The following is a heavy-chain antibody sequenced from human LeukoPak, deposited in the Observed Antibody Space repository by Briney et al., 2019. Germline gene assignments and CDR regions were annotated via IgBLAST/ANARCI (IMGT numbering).Heavy chain of an antibody. CDR3: ARDLGIYGSGSYYNFFEANDY. Sequence: GGSLRLSCAASGFTFSSRGMSWVRQAPGKGLEWVSVIYSGGSTYYADSVKGRFTISRDNSKNTLYLQMNSLRAEDTAVYFCARDLGIYGSGSYYNFFEANDYWGQGTLVTVSS. CDR1: GFTFSSRG. D-gene: IGHD3-10*01. J-gene: IGHJ4*02. CDR2: IYSGGST. V-gene: IGHV3-66*01.